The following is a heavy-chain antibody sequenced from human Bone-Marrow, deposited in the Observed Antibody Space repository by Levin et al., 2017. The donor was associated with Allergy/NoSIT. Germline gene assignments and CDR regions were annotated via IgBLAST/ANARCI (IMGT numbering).Heavy chain of an antibody. Sequence: SGPTLVKPTQTLTLTCTFSGFSLSTNGVGVGWIRQPPGQALEFLAVIYWDDDTRYNPSLRTRLTLTKDSSKNQVVLTMTNVDPMDTGTYFCAHRRDLLSYCTSPSCYAFDSWGQGTLVTVSS. CDR1: GFSLSTNGVG. J-gene: IGHJ4*02. CDR3: AHRRDLLSYCTSPSCYAFDS. V-gene: IGHV2-5*02. CDR2: IYWDDDT. D-gene: IGHD2-2*01.